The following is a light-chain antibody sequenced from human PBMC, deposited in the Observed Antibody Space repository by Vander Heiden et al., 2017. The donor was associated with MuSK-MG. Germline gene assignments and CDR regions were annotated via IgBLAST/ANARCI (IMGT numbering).Light chain of an antibody. Sequence: DLVMTQSPDSLALSLGERATINCKSSQSVLYNSNNKNYLAWYQQKPGQPPKLLIYWASTRESGVPDRVSGSGSGTDFTLTISSLQAEDVAVYYCQQDDSTPWTFGQGTKVEIK. CDR3: QQDDSTPWT. J-gene: IGKJ1*01. CDR1: QSVLYNSNNKNY. V-gene: IGKV4-1*01. CDR2: WAS.